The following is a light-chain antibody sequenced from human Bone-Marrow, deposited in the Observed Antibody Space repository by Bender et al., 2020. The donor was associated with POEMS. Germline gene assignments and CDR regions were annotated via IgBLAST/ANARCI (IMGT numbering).Light chain of an antibody. Sequence: QSALTQPRSVSGSPGQSVTISCTGSTSDIGTYKLVSWYQQHPGKAPKLMIYDATKRPSDVSDRFSGSKSGNTASLTIAELQPEDEADYYSCSYSGSRNVVFGGGTRLTVL. CDR3: CSYSGSRNVV. V-gene: IGLV2-23*01. J-gene: IGLJ2*01. CDR2: DAT. CDR1: TSDIGTYKL.